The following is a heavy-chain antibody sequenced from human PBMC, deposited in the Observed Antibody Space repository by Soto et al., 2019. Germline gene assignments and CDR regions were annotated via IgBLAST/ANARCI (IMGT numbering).Heavy chain of an antibody. CDR1: GGSISSYY. D-gene: IGHD1-1*01. V-gene: IGHV4-59*08. Sequence: SETLSLTCSVSGGSISSYYWGWIRQPPGKGLEWIGYISYTGSTDYSPSLKSRVTISVDTSKNQFSLKVRSVTAADTAIYFCARHYPLGNNWEYYDYWGRGTLVTVSS. CDR2: ISYTGST. J-gene: IGHJ4*02. CDR3: ARHYPLGNNWEYYDY.